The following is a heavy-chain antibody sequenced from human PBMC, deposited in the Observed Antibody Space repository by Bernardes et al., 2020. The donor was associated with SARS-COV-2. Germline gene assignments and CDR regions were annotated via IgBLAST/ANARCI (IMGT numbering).Heavy chain of an antibody. CDR3: ARPRSSCSTNCPDDDAFDI. V-gene: IGHV1-18*01. CDR1: GYIFTTYG. D-gene: IGHD6-13*01. CDR2: ISAYNGNT. Sequence: ASVKVSCKASGYIFTTYGIIWVRQAPGQGLEWMGWISAYNGNTDYPQKIQGRVTMTTDTSTSTAYMELRSLRSDDTAVYYCARPRSSCSTNCPDDDAFDIWGQGTMVTVSS. J-gene: IGHJ3*02.